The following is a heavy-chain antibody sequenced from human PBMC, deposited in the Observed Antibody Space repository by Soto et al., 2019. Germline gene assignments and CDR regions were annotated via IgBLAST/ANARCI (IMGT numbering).Heavy chain of an antibody. CDR2: IIPILGIA. CDR3: ARGRSDCSGGSCYKKAYDAFDI. Sequence: ASVKVSCKASGGTFSSYTISWVRQAPGQGLEWMGRIIPILGIANYAQKFQGRVTITADKSTSTAYMELSSLRSEDTAVYYCARGRSDCSGGSCYKKAYDAFDIWGQGTMVTVSS. D-gene: IGHD2-15*01. CDR1: GGTFSSYT. V-gene: IGHV1-69*02. J-gene: IGHJ3*02.